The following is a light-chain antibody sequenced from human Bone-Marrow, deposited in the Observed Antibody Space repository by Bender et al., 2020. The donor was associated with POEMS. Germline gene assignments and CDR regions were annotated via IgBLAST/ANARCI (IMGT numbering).Light chain of an antibody. CDR3: TSFTITTTVV. CDR1: SSDVGVSNS. V-gene: IGLV2-14*03. CDR2: DVT. Sequence: QSALTQPASVSGSPGQSITISCTGTSSDVGVSNSVSWYQQYPGKAPKLMIFDVTHRPSGVSNRFSGSKSANTASLTISGLQAEDEADYYCTSFTITTTVVFGGGTRLIVL. J-gene: IGLJ2*01.